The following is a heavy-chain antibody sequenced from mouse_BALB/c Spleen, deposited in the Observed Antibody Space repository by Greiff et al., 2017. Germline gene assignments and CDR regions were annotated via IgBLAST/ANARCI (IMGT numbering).Heavy chain of an antibody. J-gene: IGHJ4*01. CDR1: GFSLTSYG. Sequence: VQRVESGPGLVAPSQSLSITCTVSGFSLTSYGVHWVRQPPGKGLEWLGVIWAGGSTNYNSALMSRLSISKDNSKSQVFLKMNSLQTDDTAMYYCARTTVVADYYAMDYWGQGTSVTVSS. V-gene: IGHV2-9*02. CDR3: ARTTVVADYYAMDY. D-gene: IGHD1-1*01. CDR2: IWAGGST.